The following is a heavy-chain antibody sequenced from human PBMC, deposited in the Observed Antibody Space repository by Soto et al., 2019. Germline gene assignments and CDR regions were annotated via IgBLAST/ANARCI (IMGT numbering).Heavy chain of an antibody. J-gene: IGHJ4*02. CDR2: INPSGDST. Sequence: PGGSLRLSCVASGFTFSRHGLSWVRQAPGKGLEWVSTINPSGDSTFYADSVKGRFTISRDNSKNTVYLQMNSLSVGDTAVYLCAKVDVSTAGSFDYRGQGALVTVPS. V-gene: IGHV3-23*01. CDR1: GFTFSRHG. CDR3: AKVDVSTAGSFDY. D-gene: IGHD6-13*01.